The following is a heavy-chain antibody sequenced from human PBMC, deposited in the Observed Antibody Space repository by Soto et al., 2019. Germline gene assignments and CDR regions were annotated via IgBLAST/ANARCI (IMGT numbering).Heavy chain of an antibody. CDR2: VSFSGTT. Sequence: PSETLSLTCSVSGGSINNNYYYWGWVRQPPGKGLEWIASVSFSGTTYYSPSLRGRITASIDTSRNQFSLKLISVTAADTAVYYCASQKLDVTPYFDYWGQGTLVTVS. CDR3: ASQKLDVTPYFDY. CDR1: GGSINNNYYY. J-gene: IGHJ4*02. D-gene: IGHD1-1*01. V-gene: IGHV4-39*01.